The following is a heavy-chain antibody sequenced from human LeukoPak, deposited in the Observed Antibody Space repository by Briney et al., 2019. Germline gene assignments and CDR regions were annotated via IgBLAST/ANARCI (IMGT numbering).Heavy chain of an antibody. V-gene: IGHV4-59*01. CDR2: IYYNGST. D-gene: IGHD6-19*01. J-gene: IGHJ4*02. CDR3: ARGWVAVAGTGFDY. Sequence: SETLSLTCTVSGASISNYYWSWIRQPPGKGLEWIGYIYYNGSTNYNPSLKSRVTISVDTSKNQFSLKLSSVTAADTAVYYCARGWVAVAGTGFDYWGQGTLVTVSS. CDR1: GASISNYY.